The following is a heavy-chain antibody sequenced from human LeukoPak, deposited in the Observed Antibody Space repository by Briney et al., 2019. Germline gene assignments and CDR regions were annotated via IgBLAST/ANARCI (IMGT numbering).Heavy chain of an antibody. V-gene: IGHV3-66*01. J-gene: IGHJ4*02. CDR3: ARGGIAARPSDS. CDR1: GYTVSSHY. D-gene: IGHD6-6*01. CDR2: VYSGGET. Sequence: GGSLTLSCAASGYTVSSHYITWVRQAPGRGRGWVSVVYSGGETYYAESVKGGFNVSRDNSKNTVYLQMNSLRAEDTAVYFCARGGIAARPSDSWGQGTLVTVSS.